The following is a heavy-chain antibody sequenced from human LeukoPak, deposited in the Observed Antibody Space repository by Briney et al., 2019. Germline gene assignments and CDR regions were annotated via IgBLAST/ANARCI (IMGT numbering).Heavy chain of an antibody. CDR2: INAGNGNT. V-gene: IGHV1-3*01. J-gene: IGHJ4*02. CDR1: GYTFTSYA. D-gene: IGHD3-9*01. Sequence: GASVKVSCKASGYTFTSYAMHWVRQAPGQRLEWMGWINAGNGNTKYSQKFQGRVTITRDTSASTAYMELSSLRSEDTAVYYCARSRVLRYFDWSKRGYYFDYWGQGTLVTVSS. CDR3: ARSRVLRYFDWSKRGYYFDY.